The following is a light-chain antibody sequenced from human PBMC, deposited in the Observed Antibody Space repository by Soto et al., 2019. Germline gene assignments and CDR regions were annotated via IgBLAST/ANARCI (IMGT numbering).Light chain of an antibody. CDR3: QTWGIGGDVV. V-gene: IGLV4-69*01. CDR2: VNSDGSH. Sequence: QSVLTQPPSASASLGASVKLTCTLSSGHSSDAIAWHQQQPEKGPRYMMKVNSDGSHKKGDGIPDRFSGSTSGAERYLTISSRHSEDEADYYCQTWGIGGDVVFGGGTKLTVL. J-gene: IGLJ2*01. CDR1: SGHSSDA.